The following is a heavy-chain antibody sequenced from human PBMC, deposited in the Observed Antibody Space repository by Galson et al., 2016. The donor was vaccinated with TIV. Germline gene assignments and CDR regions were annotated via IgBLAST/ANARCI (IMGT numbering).Heavy chain of an antibody. CDR2: IWYDGTNT. V-gene: IGHV3-33*01. Sequence: SLRLSCAASGFTFSSFGMHWVRQAPSKGLEWVALIWYDGTNTYYADSVKGRFTISRDNSKNTLFVQMNSLRAEDTAVYYCARAPDYGGNFGGTGETHSYYFHYWGQGTLVTVSS. D-gene: IGHD4-23*01. CDR1: GFTFSSFG. J-gene: IGHJ4*02. CDR3: ARAPDYGGNFGGTGETHSYYFHY.